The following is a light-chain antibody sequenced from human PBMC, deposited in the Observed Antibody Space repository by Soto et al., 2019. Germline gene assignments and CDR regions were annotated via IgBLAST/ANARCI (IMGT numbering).Light chain of an antibody. J-gene: IGKJ4*01. CDR2: GAS. CDR3: HQYDSSPLT. Sequence: EIVMTQSPATLSVSPGEGATLSCRASQSVSSSYLAWYQQKPGQAPRLLIYGASSRATGIPDRFSGSGSGTDFTLTISRLEPEDFAVYYCHQYDSSPLTFGGGTKVEIK. V-gene: IGKV3-20*01. CDR1: QSVSSSY.